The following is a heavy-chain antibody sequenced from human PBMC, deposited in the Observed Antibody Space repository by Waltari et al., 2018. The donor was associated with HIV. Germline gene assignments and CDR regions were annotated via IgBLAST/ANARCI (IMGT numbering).Heavy chain of an antibody. D-gene: IGHD5-12*01. V-gene: IGHV1-2*02. CDR1: EYIFIGYY. Sequence: QVQLVQSGAEVKKPGASVKVSCKAFEYIFIGYYIHWVRQAPGQGLEWMGWINPNRGDTRNPEKFQDRVTMTRDTSISTVYMEVRGLRSDATAVYFCARDKGWGEPVGAMDRWGQGTLVTVSS. CDR2: INPNRGDT. J-gene: IGHJ5*02. CDR3: ARDKGWGEPVGAMDR.